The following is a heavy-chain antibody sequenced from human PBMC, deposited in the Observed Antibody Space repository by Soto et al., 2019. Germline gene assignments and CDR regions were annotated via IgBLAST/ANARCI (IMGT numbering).Heavy chain of an antibody. D-gene: IGHD5-18*01. CDR2: LSGYNGDT. Sequence: QVQLVQSGPEVKKPGASVRVSCKASGYSLRNYAFAWVRQAPGQGLEWMAWLSGYNGDTQYAPKFQGRVTLTTDTSASTAYMDLRTLRSVDTAVYYFDCVDSHSDTRGWFDDWGQGTLVTVSS. CDR1: GYSLRNYA. J-gene: IGHJ5*02. V-gene: IGHV1-18*01. CDR3: DCVDSHSDTRGWFDD.